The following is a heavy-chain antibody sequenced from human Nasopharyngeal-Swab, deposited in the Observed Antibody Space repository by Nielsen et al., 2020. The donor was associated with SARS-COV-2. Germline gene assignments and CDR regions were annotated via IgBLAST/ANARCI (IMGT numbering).Heavy chain of an antibody. CDR3: ASLPRIAAAGTGNDY. V-gene: IGHV4-31*03. J-gene: IGHJ4*02. CDR2: IYYSGST. CDR1: GGSISSGGYY. Sequence: SETLSLTCTVSGGSISSGGYYWGWIRQHPGKGLEWIGYIYYSGSTYYNPSLKSRVTISVDTSKNQFSLKLSSVTAADTAVYYCASLPRIAAAGTGNDYWGQGTLVTVSS. D-gene: IGHD6-13*01.